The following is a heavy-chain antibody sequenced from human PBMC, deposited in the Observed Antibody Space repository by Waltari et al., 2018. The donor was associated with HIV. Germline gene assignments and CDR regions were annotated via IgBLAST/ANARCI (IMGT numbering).Heavy chain of an antibody. J-gene: IGHJ4*02. CDR3: VKDMFGEYDY. V-gene: IGHV3-74*01. CDR2: INPDGNTI. D-gene: IGHD3-10*02. Sequence: EVQLVQSGGGLVQPGGSRGLSCAAFGFSVSRYWMHGVRQIPGQGVVWVSRINPDGNTINDADSVRGRFTISRDYAKNTLYLQMNSLRDEDTAMYYCVKDMFGEYDYWGQGTLVTVSS. CDR1: GFSVSRYW.